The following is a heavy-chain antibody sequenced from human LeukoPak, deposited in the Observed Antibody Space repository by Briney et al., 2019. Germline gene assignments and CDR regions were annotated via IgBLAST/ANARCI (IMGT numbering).Heavy chain of an antibody. CDR2: ISGSGGST. CDR1: GFTFSSYA. D-gene: IGHD3-10*01. V-gene: IGHV3-23*01. Sequence: GGSLRLSCAASGFTFSSYAMSWVRQAPGKGLEWVSAISGSGGSTYYADSVKGRFTISRDNSKNTLYLQMNSLRAEDTAVYYCASVLWFGEQYYFDYWGQGTLVTVSS. CDR3: ASVLWFGEQYYFDY. J-gene: IGHJ4*02.